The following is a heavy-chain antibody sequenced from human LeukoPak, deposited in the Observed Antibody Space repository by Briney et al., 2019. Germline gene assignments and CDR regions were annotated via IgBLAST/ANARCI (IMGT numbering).Heavy chain of an antibody. J-gene: IGHJ3*02. CDR1: GGSISSYY. CDR3: ARRPYSSTPRASAFDI. D-gene: IGHD6-13*01. CDR2: IYYSGST. Sequence: SETLSLTCTVSGGSISSYYWSWIRQPPGKGLEWIGYIYYSGSTNYNPSLKSRVTISVDTSKNQFSLKLSSVTAADTAVYYCARRPYSSTPRASAFDIWGQGTMVTVSS. V-gene: IGHV4-59*08.